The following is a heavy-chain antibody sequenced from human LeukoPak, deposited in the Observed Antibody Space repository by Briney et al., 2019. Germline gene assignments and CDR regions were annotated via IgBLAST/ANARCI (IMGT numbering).Heavy chain of an antibody. J-gene: IGHJ6*04. CDR3: AELGITMIGGV. D-gene: IGHD3-10*02. V-gene: IGHV3-30*04. CDR1: GFTFSSYA. Sequence: GGSLRLSCAASGFTFSSYAMHWVRQAPGKGLEWVAVIPYDGSNKYYAGSVKGRFTISRDNSKNTLYLQMNSLRAEDTAVYYCAELGITMIGGVWGKGTTVTVSS. CDR2: IPYDGSNK.